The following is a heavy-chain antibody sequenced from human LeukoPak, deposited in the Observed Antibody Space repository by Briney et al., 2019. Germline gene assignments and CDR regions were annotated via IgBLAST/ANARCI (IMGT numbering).Heavy chain of an antibody. CDR1: GASISSGDYH. D-gene: IGHD3-10*01. CDR2: IHDSEST. CDR3: ARGFGAGNYYYGWFDP. J-gene: IGHJ5*02. Sequence: SETLSLTCTVSGASISSGDYHWNWIRQPPGKGLEWIGFIHDSESTYYNPSLKSRVSISRDMSKNQLSLMLSSVTAADTAVYYCARGFGAGNYYYGWFDPWGQGTLVSVSS. V-gene: IGHV4-30-4*01.